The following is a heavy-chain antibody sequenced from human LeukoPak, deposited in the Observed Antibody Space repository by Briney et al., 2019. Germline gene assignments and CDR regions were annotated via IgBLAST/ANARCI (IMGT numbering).Heavy chain of an antibody. CDR2: ISSNGGST. V-gene: IGHV3-64*01. CDR1: GFTFSSYA. Sequence: GGSLRLSCAASGFTFSSYAMHWVRQAPGKGPEYVSAISSNGGSTYYANSVKGRFTISRDNSKNTLCLQMGSLRAEDMAVYYCARDLTWRGSYYGPFDYWGQGTLVTVSS. CDR3: ARDLTWRGSYYGPFDY. J-gene: IGHJ4*02. D-gene: IGHD1-26*01.